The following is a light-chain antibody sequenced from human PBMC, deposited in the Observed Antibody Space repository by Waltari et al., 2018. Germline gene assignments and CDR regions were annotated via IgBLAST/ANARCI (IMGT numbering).Light chain of an antibody. Sequence: DIQMTQSPSTLSASVGDRVTITCRASERISRWLAWYQQKPGMAPKLLIYQASSLEDGVPSMFSGSGFETEFSLSISSLQPEDFTTYYCQQYNTYPWTFGQGTKVEIK. CDR1: ERISRW. V-gene: IGKV1-5*03. CDR2: QAS. CDR3: QQYNTYPWT. J-gene: IGKJ1*01.